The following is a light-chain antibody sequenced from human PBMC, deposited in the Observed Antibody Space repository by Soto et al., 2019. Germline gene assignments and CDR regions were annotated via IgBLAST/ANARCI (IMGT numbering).Light chain of an antibody. CDR1: QDISNS. J-gene: IGKJ5*01. Sequence: DIQMTQSPSSLSASVGDRVTITCQATQDISNSVSWFQQKSGKAPKLLIYDASNLETGVPSRFSGRKSGTDFTFSISGLQPEDFATYYCQQYHNVPLTFGQGTRLDIK. CDR3: QQYHNVPLT. CDR2: DAS. V-gene: IGKV1-33*01.